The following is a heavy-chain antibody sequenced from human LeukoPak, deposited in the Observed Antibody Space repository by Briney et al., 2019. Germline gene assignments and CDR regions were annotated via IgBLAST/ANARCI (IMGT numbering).Heavy chain of an antibody. D-gene: IGHD3-22*01. Sequence: GGSLRLSCAASGLTFSDYYMSWIRQAPGKGLGWVSYMSSSGTTIYYADSVKGRFTISRDNAKNSLYLQMNSLRAEDTAVYFCARWDSSGCLDYWGQGTLVTVSS. CDR1: GLTFSDYY. CDR3: ARWDSSGCLDY. V-gene: IGHV3-11*01. J-gene: IGHJ4*02. CDR2: MSSSGTTI.